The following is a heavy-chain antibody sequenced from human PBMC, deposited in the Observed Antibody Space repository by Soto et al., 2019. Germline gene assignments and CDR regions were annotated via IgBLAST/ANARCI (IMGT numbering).Heavy chain of an antibody. D-gene: IGHD2-15*01. Sequence: EVQLLESGGGLVQPGGSLRLSCAASGFTFSSYAMSWVRQAPGKGLEWVSAISGSGGSTYYADSVKGQFTISRDNAKNTLYLQMTGLRAEDTVVDYCATAGGSRDIVVVVAAYCDYWCQGTLVTVSS. CDR2: ISGSGGST. J-gene: IGHJ4*02. CDR1: GFTFSSYA. CDR3: ATAGGSRDIVVVVAAYCDY. V-gene: IGHV3-23*01.